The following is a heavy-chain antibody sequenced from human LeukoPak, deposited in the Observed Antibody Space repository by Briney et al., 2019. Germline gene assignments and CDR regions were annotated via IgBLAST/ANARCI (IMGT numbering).Heavy chain of an antibody. CDR2: INHSGST. V-gene: IGHV4-34*01. CDR3: ARGAGYGDYPFDY. D-gene: IGHD4-17*01. CDR1: GGSFSGYY. Sequence: NSSETLSLTCAVYGGSFSGYYWSWIRQPPGKGLEWIGEINHSGSTNYNPSLKSRATISVDTSKNQFSLKLSSVTAADTAVYYCARGAGYGDYPFDYWGQGTLVTVSS. J-gene: IGHJ4*02.